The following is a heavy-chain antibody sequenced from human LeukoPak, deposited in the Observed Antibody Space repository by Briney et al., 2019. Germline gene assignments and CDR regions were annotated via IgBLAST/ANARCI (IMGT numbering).Heavy chain of an antibody. Sequence: PGGSLRLSCAASGFTFSSYAVHWVRQAPGKGLEWVAVISYDGSNKYYADSVKGRFTISRDNSKNTLYLQMNSLRAEDTAVCYCARFGYSSSWSQTYYFDYWGQGTLVTVSS. D-gene: IGHD6-13*01. V-gene: IGHV3-30*01. CDR1: GFTFSSYA. CDR2: ISYDGSNK. J-gene: IGHJ4*02. CDR3: ARFGYSSSWSQTYYFDY.